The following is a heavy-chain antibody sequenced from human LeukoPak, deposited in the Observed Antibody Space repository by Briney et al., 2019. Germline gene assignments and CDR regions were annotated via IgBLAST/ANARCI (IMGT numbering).Heavy chain of an antibody. D-gene: IGHD6-19*01. CDR3: ARVSYFARGGWYLDY. CDR1: GGSVSSSTNW. Sequence: PSETLSLTCAVSGGSVSSSTNWWSWVRQPPGKGLEWIGEIYPTESTNYNPSLQSRVTISLDKSQNQFSLNLSSVTAADTAVYYCARVSYFARGGWYLDYWGQGTLVTVSS. V-gene: IGHV4-4*02. CDR2: IYPTEST. J-gene: IGHJ4*02.